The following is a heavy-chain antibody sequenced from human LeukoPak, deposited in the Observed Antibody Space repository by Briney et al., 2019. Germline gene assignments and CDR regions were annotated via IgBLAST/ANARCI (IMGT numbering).Heavy chain of an antibody. CDR2: INHSGST. V-gene: IGHV4-34*01. D-gene: IGHD3-22*01. Sequence: SETLSLTCAVYGGSFSGYSWSWIRQPPGKGLEWIGEINHSGSTNYNPSLKSRVTISVDTSKNQFSLKLSSVTAADTAVYYCAREWLIVYGMDVWGQGTTVTVSS. J-gene: IGHJ6*02. CDR1: GGSFSGYS. CDR3: AREWLIVYGMDV.